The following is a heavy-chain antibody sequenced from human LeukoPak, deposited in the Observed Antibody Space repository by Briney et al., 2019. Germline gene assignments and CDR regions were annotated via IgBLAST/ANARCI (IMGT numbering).Heavy chain of an antibody. D-gene: IGHD3-22*01. CDR1: GFSFISYG. CDR2: IWYDGGKK. J-gene: IGHJ6*02. V-gene: IGHV3-33*08. CDR3: ARDPQGYYDSSGYFERGMDV. Sequence: GGSLRLSCAASGFSFISYGMHWVRQAPGKGLEWVAVIWYDGGKKDYADSVKGRFTISRDNSKNTYLQMNSLRAEDTAVYYCARDPQGYYDSSGYFERGMDVWGQGTTVTVSS.